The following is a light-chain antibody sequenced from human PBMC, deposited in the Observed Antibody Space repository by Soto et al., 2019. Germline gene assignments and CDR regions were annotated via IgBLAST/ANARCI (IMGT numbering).Light chain of an antibody. CDR2: EVS. Sequence: QSVLTQPASVSGSPGQSITISRTRTSSDVGGYNYVSWYQQHPGKAPKLMIYEVSNRPSGVSNRFSGSKSGNTASLTISGLQAEDEADYYCSSYTSSSTLVFGTGTKVTVL. CDR3: SSYTSSSTLV. V-gene: IGLV2-14*01. CDR1: SSDVGGYNY. J-gene: IGLJ1*01.